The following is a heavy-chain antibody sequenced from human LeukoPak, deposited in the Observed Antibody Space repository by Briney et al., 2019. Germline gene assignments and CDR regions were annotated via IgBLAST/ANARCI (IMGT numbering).Heavy chain of an antibody. CDR2: ITDTGTTI. V-gene: IGHV3-11*04. Sequence: GGSLRLSCAASGFTISDYYMSWIRQAPGKELEWVSYITDTGTTIYYPDSVKGRFTISRDNAKNSLYLQMNSLRAEDTAVYYCARRHCSSTSCPLVDYWGQGTLVTVSS. J-gene: IGHJ4*02. CDR3: ARRHCSSTSCPLVDY. CDR1: GFTISDYY. D-gene: IGHD2-2*01.